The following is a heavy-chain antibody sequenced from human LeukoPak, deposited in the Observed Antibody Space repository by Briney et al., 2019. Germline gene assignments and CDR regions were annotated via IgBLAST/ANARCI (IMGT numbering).Heavy chain of an antibody. CDR3: ARGRTTVSYYMDV. D-gene: IGHD4-11*01. CDR2: ISSSGSTI. Sequence: GGSLRLSCAASGFTFSDYYMSWIRQAPGKGLEWVSYISSSGSTIYDADSVKGRFTISRDNAKNSLYLQMNSLRAEDTAVYYCARGRTTVSYYMDVWGKGTTVTVSS. CDR1: GFTFSDYY. V-gene: IGHV3-11*04. J-gene: IGHJ6*03.